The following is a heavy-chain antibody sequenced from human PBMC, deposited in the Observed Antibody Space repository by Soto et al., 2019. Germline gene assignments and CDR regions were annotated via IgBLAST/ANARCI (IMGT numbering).Heavy chain of an antibody. Sequence: SETLSLTCTVSGGSISSGGYYWSWIRQHPGKGLEWIGYIYYSGSTYYNPSLKSRVTISVDTSKNQFSLKLSSVNAADTAVYYCARERSSSWYHGFDPWGQGTLVTVSS. CDR3: ARERSSSWYHGFDP. V-gene: IGHV4-31*03. J-gene: IGHJ5*02. CDR2: IYYSGST. D-gene: IGHD6-13*01. CDR1: GGSISSGGYY.